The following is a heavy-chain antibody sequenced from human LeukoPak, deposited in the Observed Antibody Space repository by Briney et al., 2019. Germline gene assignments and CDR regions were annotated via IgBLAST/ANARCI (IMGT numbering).Heavy chain of an antibody. V-gene: IGHV5-51*01. D-gene: IGHD4-17*01. CDR2: IYPGDSDT. CDR1: GYSFTSYW. J-gene: IGHJ5*02. CDR3: ASLQGRRYNWFDP. Sequence: AEPLKISCKASGYSFTSYWIGWVRQMPGKGLEWMGIIYPGDSDTRYSPSFQGQVTISADKSISTAYLQWSSLKASDTAMYYCASLQGRRYNWFDPWGQGTLVTVSS.